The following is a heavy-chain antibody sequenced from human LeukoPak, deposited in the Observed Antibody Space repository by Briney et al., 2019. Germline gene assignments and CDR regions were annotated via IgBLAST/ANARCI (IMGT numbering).Heavy chain of an antibody. Sequence: PGGYLRLSCAASGFTFSSYWMHWVRQAPGKGLEWVAAISGSGGSTYYADSVKGRFTISRDNSKNTLYLQMNSLRAEDTAVYYCAKSDYGDYVRYFQHWGQGTLVTVSS. D-gene: IGHD4-17*01. CDR1: GFTFSSYW. CDR2: ISGSGGST. J-gene: IGHJ1*01. CDR3: AKSDYGDYVRYFQH. V-gene: IGHV3-23*01.